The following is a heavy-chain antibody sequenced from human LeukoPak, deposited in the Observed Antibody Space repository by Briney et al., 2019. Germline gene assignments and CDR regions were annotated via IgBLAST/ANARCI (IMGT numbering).Heavy chain of an antibody. Sequence: PSETLSLTCAVYGGSFSGYYWSWIRQPPGKGLEWIGEINHSGSTNYNPSLKSRVTMSVDTSKNQSSLKLSSVTAADTAVYYCAGDSSSGDYWGQGTLVTVSS. CDR3: AGDSSSGDY. CDR2: INHSGST. CDR1: GGSFSGYY. J-gene: IGHJ4*02. V-gene: IGHV4-34*01. D-gene: IGHD6-6*01.